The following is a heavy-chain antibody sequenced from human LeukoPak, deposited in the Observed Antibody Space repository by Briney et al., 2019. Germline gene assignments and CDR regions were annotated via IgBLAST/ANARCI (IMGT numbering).Heavy chain of an antibody. Sequence: PSETLSLTCTVSGGSISSYYWSWIRQPAGKGLEWIGRIYTSGSTNYNPSLKSRVTISVDTSKNQFSLKLSSVTGADTAVYYCARANRPHQLLGFDYWGQGTPVIVSS. J-gene: IGHJ4*02. D-gene: IGHD2-2*01. CDR1: GGSISSYY. CDR3: ARANRPHQLLGFDY. CDR2: IYTSGST. V-gene: IGHV4-4*07.